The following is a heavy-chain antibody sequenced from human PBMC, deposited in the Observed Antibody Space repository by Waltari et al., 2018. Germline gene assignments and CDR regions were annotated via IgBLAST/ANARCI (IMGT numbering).Heavy chain of an antibody. CDR3: ARQSGSYYHFYYYGMDV. Sequence: EVQLVQSGAEVKKPGESLKISCKGSGYSFTSYWIGWVRQMPGKGLEWMGDFEPGDSDTRYSPSFHGQVTISADKSISTAYLQWSSLKASDTAMYYCARQSGSYYHFYYYGMDVWGQGTTVTVSS. CDR2: FEPGDSDT. D-gene: IGHD1-26*01. V-gene: IGHV5-51*01. CDR1: GYSFTSYW. J-gene: IGHJ6*02.